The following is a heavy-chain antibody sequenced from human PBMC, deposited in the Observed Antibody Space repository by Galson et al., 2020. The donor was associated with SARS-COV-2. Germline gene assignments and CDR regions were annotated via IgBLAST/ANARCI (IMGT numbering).Heavy chain of an antibody. CDR2: VYPSGTT. J-gene: IGHJ2*01. D-gene: IGHD3-22*01. CDR3: ARQGVNMIVLVTVPGWYFDL. CDR1: GYSVSTTNY. V-gene: IGHV4-38-2*02. Sequence: SETLSLTCTVSGYSVSTTNYWGWVRQPPGRGLEWIGRVYPSGTTSSNPSLKSRVTISVDPSKNQFSLRLDSVTAADTALYYCARQGVNMIVLVTVPGWYFDLWGRGTLVTVSS.